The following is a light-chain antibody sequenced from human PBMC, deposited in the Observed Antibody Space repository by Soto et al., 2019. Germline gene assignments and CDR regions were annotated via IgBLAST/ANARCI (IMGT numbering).Light chain of an antibody. V-gene: IGKV3-11*01. CDR2: SGY. CDR3: QQRYSWLRV. CDR1: QSVSSS. Sequence: FVVTQSPDTLSLSPGETATLSCRASQSVSSSVAWYQHKPGQSPRLVVYSGYKRSPGVPARLSGSGSGTDFTLTISSLESDDFAMYYCQQRYSWLRVFGPGTKVEVK. J-gene: IGKJ1*01.